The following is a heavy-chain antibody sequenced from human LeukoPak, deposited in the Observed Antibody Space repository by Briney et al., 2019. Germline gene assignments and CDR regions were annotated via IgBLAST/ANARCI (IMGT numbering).Heavy chain of an antibody. V-gene: IGHV3-23*01. CDR1: GFTFSSYG. CDR3: AKDSRRWKTYYYESSGLYYFAY. J-gene: IGHJ4*02. CDR2: ISGSGGKT. D-gene: IGHD3-22*01. Sequence: GGSLRLSCAASGFTFSSYGMSWVRQAPGKGLEWVSAISGSGGKTYYADSVKGRFTISRDNSKNTLYLQMNSLRAEDTAVYYCAKDSRRWKTYYYESSGLYYFAYWGQGTLVTVSS.